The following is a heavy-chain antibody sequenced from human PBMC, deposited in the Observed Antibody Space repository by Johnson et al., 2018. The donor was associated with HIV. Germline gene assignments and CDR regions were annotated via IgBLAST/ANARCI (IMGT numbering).Heavy chain of an antibody. CDR1: GFTFSTYG. Sequence: VQLVESGGGVVQPGRSLRLSCAASGFTFSTYGMHWVRQAPGKGLEWVAVISYDGSTTYYEDSVTGRFPISRDKSKNTRYLQMTRLRAEDTAVYYCARDHDGQQLGFAFDIWGQGTMVTVSS. J-gene: IGHJ3*02. CDR2: ISYDGSTT. V-gene: IGHV3-30*19. D-gene: IGHD6-13*01. CDR3: ARDHDGQQLGFAFDI.